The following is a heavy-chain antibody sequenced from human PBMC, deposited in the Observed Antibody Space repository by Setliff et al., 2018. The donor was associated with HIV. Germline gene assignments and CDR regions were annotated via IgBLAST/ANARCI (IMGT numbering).Heavy chain of an antibody. D-gene: IGHD5-12*01. V-gene: IGHV1-69*06. Sequence: SVKVSCKASGYTFTNYYIHWVRQAPGQGLEWMGGIIPIFGTANYAQKFQGRVTTTEDTSTDTAYMELSSLRPEDTAVYYCATRIRDGHRGYGYFDFWGQGTLVTVSS. J-gene: IGHJ4*02. CDR1: GYTFTNYY. CDR2: IIPIFGTA. CDR3: ATRIRDGHRGYGYFDF.